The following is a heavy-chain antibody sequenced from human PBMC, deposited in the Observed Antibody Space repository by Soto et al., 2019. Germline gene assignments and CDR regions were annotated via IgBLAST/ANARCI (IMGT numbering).Heavy chain of an antibody. D-gene: IGHD7-27*01. J-gene: IGHJ4*02. V-gene: IGHV4-39*07. CDR2: IYYSGTT. CDR3: ARGPSGDKVDY. CDR1: GGSISSSSYY. Sequence: SETLSLTCTVSGGSISSSSYYWGWIRQPPGKGLEWIGSIYYSGTTYNNPSLTSRVTISVDTSNNQFSLKLSSVSAADTAVYYCARGPSGDKVDYWGQGTLVTVS.